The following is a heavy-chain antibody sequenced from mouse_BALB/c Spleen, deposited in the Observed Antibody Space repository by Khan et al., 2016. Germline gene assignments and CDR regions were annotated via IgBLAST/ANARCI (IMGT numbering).Heavy chain of an antibody. J-gene: IGHJ4*01. CDR3: ARTGDYPSYAMDY. D-gene: IGHD2-13*01. Sequence: QIQLVQSGPELKKPGETVKISCKASGYTFTNYGMNWVKQAPGKGLKWMGWINSNTGEPTYAEEFKGRFAFSLETSASTAYLQINNLKNEDTATYFCARTGDYPSYAMDYWGQVTSVTVSS. V-gene: IGHV9-3*02. CDR1: GYTFTNYG. CDR2: INSNTGEP.